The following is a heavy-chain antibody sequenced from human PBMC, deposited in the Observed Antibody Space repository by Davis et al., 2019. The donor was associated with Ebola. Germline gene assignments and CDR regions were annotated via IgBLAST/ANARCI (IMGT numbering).Heavy chain of an antibody. CDR3: ARAGRVVVVPAAILVIAARDAYYYGMDV. V-gene: IGHV6-1*01. CDR2: TYYRSKWYN. J-gene: IGHJ6*02. D-gene: IGHD2-2*02. CDR1: GDSVSSNSAA. Sequence: SETLSLTCAISGDSVSSNSAAWNWIRQSPSRGLEWLGRTYYRSKWYNDYAVSVKSRITINLDTSKNQFSLQLNSVTPEDTAVYYCARAGRVVVVPAAILVIAARDAYYYGMDVWGQGTTVTVSS.